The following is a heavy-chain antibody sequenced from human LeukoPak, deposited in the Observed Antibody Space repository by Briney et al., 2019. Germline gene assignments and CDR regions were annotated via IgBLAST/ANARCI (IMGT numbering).Heavy chain of an antibody. CDR3: AKDPQTTVVPAAIGPYYYYYYYMDV. V-gene: IGHV3-21*01. D-gene: IGHD2-2*01. CDR1: GFTFSSYS. CDR2: ISSSSSYI. J-gene: IGHJ6*03. Sequence: PGGSLRLSCAASGFTFSSYSMNWVRQAPGKGLEWVSSISSSSSYIYYADSVKGRFTISRDNAKNSLYLQMNSLRAEDTAVYYCAKDPQTTVVPAAIGPYYYYYYYMDVWGKGTTVTVSS.